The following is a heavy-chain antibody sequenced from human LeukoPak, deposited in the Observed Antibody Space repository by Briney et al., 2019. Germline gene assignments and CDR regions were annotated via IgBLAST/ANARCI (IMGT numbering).Heavy chain of an antibody. CDR1: GYTFSTYG. CDR2: IKPSGGST. CDR3: ARVHDSDWYFDY. Sequence: ASVKVSCKASGYTFSTYGITWVRQAPGQGLEWMGIIKPSGGSTSYAQKFQDRVTMTRDTSTSTVYMELSSLRSEDTAVYYCARVHDSDWYFDYWGQGTLVTVSS. D-gene: IGHD6-19*01. V-gene: IGHV1-46*01. J-gene: IGHJ4*02.